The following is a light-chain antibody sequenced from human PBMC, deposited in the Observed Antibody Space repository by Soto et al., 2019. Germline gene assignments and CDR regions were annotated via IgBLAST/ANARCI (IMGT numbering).Light chain of an antibody. J-gene: IGKJ5*01. Sequence: AIRMTQSPSSFSASIGDRVSITCRATQDIGTYLAWYQQIPGKAPKLLIYDASTLQTGVPSRFSGSGSGTDFTLTISSLQPDDFATYYCQQYNSYPITFGQGTRLEIK. CDR2: DAS. CDR3: QQYNSYPIT. CDR1: QDIGTY. V-gene: IGKV1-8*01.